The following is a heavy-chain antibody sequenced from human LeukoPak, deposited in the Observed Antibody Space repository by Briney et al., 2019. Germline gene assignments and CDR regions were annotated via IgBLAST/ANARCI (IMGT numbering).Heavy chain of an antibody. D-gene: IGHD5-18*01. Sequence: SETLSLTCAVSGFSISSGYYWGWIRQPPGKGLEWIGSIYHSGSTYYNPSLKSRVTISVDTSKNQFSLKLSSVTAADTAVYYCPRHVIQDTAMVTRYYYYYYMDVWGKGTTVTVSS. CDR1: GFSISSGYY. CDR2: IYHSGST. CDR3: PRHVIQDTAMVTRYYYYYYMDV. V-gene: IGHV4-38-2*01. J-gene: IGHJ6*03.